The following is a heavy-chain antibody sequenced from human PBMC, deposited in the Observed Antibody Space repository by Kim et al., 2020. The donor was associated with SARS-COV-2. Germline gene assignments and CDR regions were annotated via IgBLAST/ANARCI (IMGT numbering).Heavy chain of an antibody. J-gene: IGHJ6*02. CDR2: IYSGGSI. V-gene: IGHV3-66*02. CDR3: VRESPFDLSGNYYYYYGMDV. Sequence: GGSLRLSCAASGFTVSDYYMSWVRQAPGKGLEWVSVIYSGGSIYYADFVKGRFTISRDNSKNMLYLQMNSLRAEDTAVYYCVRESPFDLSGNYYYYYGMDVWGQGTTVTVSS. D-gene: IGHD1-26*01. CDR1: GFTVSDYY.